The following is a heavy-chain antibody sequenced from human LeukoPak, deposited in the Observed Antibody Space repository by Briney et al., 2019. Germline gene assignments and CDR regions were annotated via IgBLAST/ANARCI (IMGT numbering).Heavy chain of an antibody. J-gene: IGHJ4*02. CDR2: IYDSGST. Sequence: PSETLSLTCTVSGGSISSHYWSWIRQPPGKGLEWIGYIYDSGSTNYNPSLKSRVTILIDTSKNKFSLNLSSVTAADTAVYYCARQPRFGELDYWGQGTLVTVSS. CDR1: GGSISSHY. CDR3: ARQPRFGELDY. D-gene: IGHD3-10*01. V-gene: IGHV4-59*08.